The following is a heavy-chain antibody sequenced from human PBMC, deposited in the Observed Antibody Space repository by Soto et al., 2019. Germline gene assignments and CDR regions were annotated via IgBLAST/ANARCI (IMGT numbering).Heavy chain of an antibody. V-gene: IGHV3-21*01. CDR3: ARVSDIVVVPAPNWFDP. J-gene: IGHJ5*02. Sequence: PGGSLRLSCAASGFTFSSYSMNWVRQAPGKGLEWVSSISSSSSYKYYADSVKGRFTISRDNAKNSLYLQMNSMRAEDTAVYYCARVSDIVVVPAPNWFDPWGQGTLVTGSS. CDR1: GFTFSSYS. D-gene: IGHD2-2*01. CDR2: ISSSSSYK.